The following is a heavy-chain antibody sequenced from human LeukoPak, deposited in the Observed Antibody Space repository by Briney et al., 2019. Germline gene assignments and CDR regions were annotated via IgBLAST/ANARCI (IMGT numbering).Heavy chain of an antibody. J-gene: IGHJ4*02. CDR2: IYYSGST. CDR3: AGGNRGVLRYFDWLPDFDY. CDR1: GGSISSYY. Sequence: SETLSLTCTVSGGSISSYYWSWIRQPPGKGLEWIGYIYYSGSTNYNPSRKSRVTISVDTSKNQFSLKLSSVTAADTAVYYCAGGNRGVLRYFDWLPDFDYWGQGTLVSVSS. V-gene: IGHV4-59*08. D-gene: IGHD3-9*01.